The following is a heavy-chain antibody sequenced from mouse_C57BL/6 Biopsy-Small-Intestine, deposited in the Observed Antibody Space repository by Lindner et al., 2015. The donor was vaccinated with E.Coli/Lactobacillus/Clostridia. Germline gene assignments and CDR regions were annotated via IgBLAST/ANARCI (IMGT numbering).Heavy chain of an antibody. Sequence: VQLQESGAELVRPGTSVKMSCKASGYTFTNYWINWAKQRPGHGLEWIGDIYPGGGYTNYNEKFKGKATLTADKSSSTAYMQFSSLTSEDSAIYYCARLGYGSIFDYWGQGTTLTVPS. D-gene: IGHD1-1*01. V-gene: IGHV1-63*01. J-gene: IGHJ2*01. CDR3: ARLGYGSIFDY. CDR1: GYTFTNYW. CDR2: IYPGGGYT.